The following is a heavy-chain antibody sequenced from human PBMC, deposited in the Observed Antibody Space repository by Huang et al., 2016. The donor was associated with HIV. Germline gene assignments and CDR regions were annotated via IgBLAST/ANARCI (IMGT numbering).Heavy chain of an antibody. CDR1: GFTFSNYA. Sequence: EVQLWESGGTLVQPGGSLRLSCGASGFTFSNYAMSWVRQAPGKGLEGVAVIRGSSGTRYYADSVKGRVTISRDNVKKTVYLQMNSLRVEDAAVYYCAKDRGDGYSGYDYDYWGQGTLVTVSS. D-gene: IGHD5-12*01. V-gene: IGHV3-23*01. CDR2: IRGSSGTR. J-gene: IGHJ4*02. CDR3: AKDRGDGYSGYDYDY.